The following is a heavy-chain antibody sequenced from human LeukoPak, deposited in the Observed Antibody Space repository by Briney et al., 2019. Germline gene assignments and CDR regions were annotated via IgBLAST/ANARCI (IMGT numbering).Heavy chain of an antibody. D-gene: IGHD5-24*01. V-gene: IGHV3-7*03. CDR2: IKEDGSER. CDR3: AKGAGDGYNFFSS. CDR1: AFIFSGHW. J-gene: IGHJ5*02. Sequence: GGSLRLSCEGSAFIFSGHWMNWVRQTPGKGLEWVASIKEDGSERQYVDSVKGRFSISRDNTKGSLFLQLNSLRAEDTAVYYCAKGAGDGYNFFSSWGQGTLVTVSS.